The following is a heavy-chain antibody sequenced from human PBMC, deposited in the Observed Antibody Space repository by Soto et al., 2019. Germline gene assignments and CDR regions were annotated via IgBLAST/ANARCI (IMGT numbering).Heavy chain of an antibody. CDR1: GYSFTNND. CDR2: MNPGSGDT. V-gene: IGHV1-8*01. D-gene: IGHD3-16*01. CDR3: ARMATFGSLNWFDP. Sequence: QVQLMQSGAEVREPGASVKVSCKASGYSFTNNDVTWVRQATGQGLEWMGWMNPGSGDTGNAQKFQGRVTMTTDISIATAYMELSSLRSDDTAIYYCARMATFGSLNWFDPWGQEPWSPSP. J-gene: IGHJ5*02.